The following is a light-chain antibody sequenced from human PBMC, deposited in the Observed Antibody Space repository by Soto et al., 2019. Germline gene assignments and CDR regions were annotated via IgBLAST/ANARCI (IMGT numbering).Light chain of an antibody. J-gene: IGKJ4*01. CDR2: SAS. CDR3: QHRTNWPPT. CDR1: QSVRND. V-gene: IGKV3-11*01. Sequence: EIVLTQSPATLSLSPGERATLSCRASQSVRNDLVWYHQKPGQAPRVLIYSASNRATVIPARFSGSASGTDFTLTISSLEPEDFAVYYCQHRTNWPPTLGGGTKVEMK.